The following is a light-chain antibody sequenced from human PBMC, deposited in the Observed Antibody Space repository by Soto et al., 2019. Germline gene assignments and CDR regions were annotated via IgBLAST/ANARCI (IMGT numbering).Light chain of an antibody. J-gene: IGKJ3*01. V-gene: IGKV1-27*01. CDR2: AAS. Sequence: DIQMTQSPTSLSASVGDRVTITCRASQGIRNFVAWYQQKPVKAPKLLIYAASTLQSGVPSRFSGSGSGTDVTLTINSLQPEDVATYSGQKYSSVPVFGPGTKVEIK. CDR3: QKYSSVPV. CDR1: QGIRNF.